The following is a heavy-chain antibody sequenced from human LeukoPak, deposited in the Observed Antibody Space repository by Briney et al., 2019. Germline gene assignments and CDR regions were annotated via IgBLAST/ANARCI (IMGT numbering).Heavy chain of an antibody. D-gene: IGHD3-10*01. Sequence: GGSLRLSCAASGFTFSSFGMGWVRQASGKGLEWVSTFGISGSTYFSDSVKGRFTISRDTSNNTLYLQMDSLRAEDTAVYYCARSGPYNFDYWGQGTLVTVSS. CDR3: ARSGPYNFDY. J-gene: IGHJ4*02. V-gene: IGHV3-23*01. CDR1: GFTFSSFG. CDR2: FGISGST.